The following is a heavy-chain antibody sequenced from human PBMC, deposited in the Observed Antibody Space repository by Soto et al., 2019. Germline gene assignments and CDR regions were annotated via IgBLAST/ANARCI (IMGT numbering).Heavy chain of an antibody. J-gene: IGHJ5*02. CDR2: IYYSGST. CDR3: ARERPEGARLDP. V-gene: IGHV4-30-4*01. Sequence: SETLSLTCTVSGGSISSGDYYWSWIRQPPGKGLEWIGYIYYSGSTFYNPSLKSRVTISVDTSKNQFSLKLSSVPAADTAVYYCARERPEGARLDPWDQGTLVTVSS. CDR1: GGSISSGDYY. D-gene: IGHD6-6*01.